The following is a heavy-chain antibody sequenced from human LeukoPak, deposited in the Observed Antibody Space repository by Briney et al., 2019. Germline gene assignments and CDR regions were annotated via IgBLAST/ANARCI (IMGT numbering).Heavy chain of an antibody. V-gene: IGHV4-59*08. CDR2: IYYSGST. CDR3: ARQGSLSRYYYGMDV. CDR1: DGSISGYY. Sequence: PSETPSLTCTVSDGSISGYYWSWIRQPPGKGLEWIGYIYYSGSTNYNPSLKSRVTISVDTSKNQFSLKLSSVTAADTAVYYCARQGSLSRYYYGMDVWGQGTTVTVSS. J-gene: IGHJ6*02.